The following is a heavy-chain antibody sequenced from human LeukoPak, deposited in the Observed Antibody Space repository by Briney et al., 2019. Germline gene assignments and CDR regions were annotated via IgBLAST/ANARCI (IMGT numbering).Heavy chain of an antibody. J-gene: IGHJ4*02. CDR1: GGSFSGYY. CDR3: ARDYGDYVCFDN. D-gene: IGHD4-17*01. Sequence: SSETLSLTCAVYGGSFSGYYWGWIRQPPGKGLEWIGSVHHTGSTFNNPSLSSRVTLSVDTSKNLFSLKLRSVTAADTAVYYCARDYGDYVCFDNWGQGTQVTVSS. CDR2: VHHTGST. V-gene: IGHV4-38-2*02.